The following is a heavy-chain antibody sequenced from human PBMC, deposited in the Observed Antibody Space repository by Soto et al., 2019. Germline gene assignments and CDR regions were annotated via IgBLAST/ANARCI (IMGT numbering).Heavy chain of an antibody. V-gene: IGHV3-30*14. Sequence: QVQLVESGGGVVQAGRSLRLSCAASGYNFRSYAMHWVRQAPGKGLEWVAVISYDESHEYYADSVKGRFTISRDNSKNTLDLKMNRLRGDDTAVYYCARDGYGRSWNWFDPWGQGTQVTVSS. J-gene: IGHJ5*02. CDR3: ARDGYGRSWNWFDP. CDR1: GYNFRSYA. CDR2: ISYDESHE. D-gene: IGHD6-13*01.